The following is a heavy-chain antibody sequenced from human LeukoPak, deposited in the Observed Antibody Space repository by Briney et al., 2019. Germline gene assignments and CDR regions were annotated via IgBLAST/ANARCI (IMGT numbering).Heavy chain of an antibody. CDR3: ARAYYYDSSGYYY. CDR2: ISYTGSA. V-gene: IGHV4-59*01. Sequence: SETLSLTCSVSGGSITSYYWSWIRQPPGKGLEWIGYISYTGSANYNPSLKSRVSISIDTSKNQFSLRLTSVTAADTAVYYCARAYYYDSSGYYYWGQGTLVTVSS. J-gene: IGHJ4*02. D-gene: IGHD3-22*01. CDR1: GGSITSYY.